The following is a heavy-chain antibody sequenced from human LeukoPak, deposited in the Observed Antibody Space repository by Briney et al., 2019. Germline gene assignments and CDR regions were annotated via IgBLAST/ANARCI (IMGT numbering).Heavy chain of an antibody. V-gene: IGHV4-34*01. J-gene: IGHJ5*02. D-gene: IGHD6-13*01. CDR3: ARVEAAAGGKVDWFDP. CDR1: GGSFSGYY. CDR2: INHSGST. Sequence: PSETLSLTCAVYGGSFSGYYWSWIRQPPGKGLEWIGEINHSGSTNYNPSLKSRVTISVDTSKNQFSLKLSSVTAADTAVYYCARVEAAAGGKVDWFDPWGQGTLVTVSS.